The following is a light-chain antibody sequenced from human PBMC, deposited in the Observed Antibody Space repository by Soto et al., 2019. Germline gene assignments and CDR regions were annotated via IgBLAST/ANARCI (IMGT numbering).Light chain of an antibody. CDR1: QIVSSNY. CDR3: QQYGDSPLT. V-gene: IGKV3-20*01. Sequence: IVLTPSPGTLSLSPGDRATLSCRASQIVSSNYLAWYQQKPGQAPRLLISGASGRATGIPDRFSGSGSGTDFTLTISRLEPEDFAVYYCQQYGDSPLTFGGGTKVDIK. J-gene: IGKJ4*01. CDR2: GAS.